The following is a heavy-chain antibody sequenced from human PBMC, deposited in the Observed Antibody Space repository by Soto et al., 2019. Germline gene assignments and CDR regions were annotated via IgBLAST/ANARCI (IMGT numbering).Heavy chain of an antibody. J-gene: IGHJ3*02. CDR3: AGDVCPVTGPYALAGFDM. CDR2: IKKDESKK. D-gene: IGHD3-16*01. Sequence: EVQLVESGVGLVQPGESLRLSCAASGFTFSDYWMTWVRQAPGKGLEWVANIKKDESKKSYLDSVRGRFTISRDNARNTLYLEMDSLRDGDTALYYCAGDVCPVTGPYALAGFDMWGDGTLVTVSS. V-gene: IGHV3-7*05. CDR1: GFTFSDYW.